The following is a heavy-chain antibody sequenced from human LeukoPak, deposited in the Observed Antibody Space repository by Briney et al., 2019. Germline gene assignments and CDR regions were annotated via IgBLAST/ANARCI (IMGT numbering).Heavy chain of an antibody. CDR2: ISRGGSTV. D-gene: IGHD3-22*01. V-gene: IGHV3-48*03. CDR1: GFTFSNYE. Sequence: GGSLRLSCAASGFTFSNYEMNWVRQAPGKGRDCVAYISRGGSTVDYADSVKGRFTISRYSPKNALYLQLNSLRAEDTDVYYCARVAMIVAKPYDKWGQGNLVTVSP. J-gene: IGHJ4*02. CDR3: ARVAMIVAKPYDK.